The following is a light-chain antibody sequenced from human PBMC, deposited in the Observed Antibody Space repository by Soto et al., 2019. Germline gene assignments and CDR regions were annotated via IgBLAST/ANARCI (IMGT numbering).Light chain of an antibody. V-gene: IGLV2-14*01. Sequence: QSALTQPASVSGSPGQSITISCTGTSSDVGGYNYVSWYQQHPGKAPNLMIYEVSNRPSGVSNRFSGSKSGNTASLTISGLQTEDEADYYCRSYTSSSTLDVFGTGTKVTVL. J-gene: IGLJ1*01. CDR1: SSDVGGYNY. CDR2: EVS. CDR3: RSYTSSSTLDV.